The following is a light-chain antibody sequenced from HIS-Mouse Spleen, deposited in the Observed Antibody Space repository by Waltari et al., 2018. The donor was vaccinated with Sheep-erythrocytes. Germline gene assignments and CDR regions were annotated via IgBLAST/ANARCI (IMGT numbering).Light chain of an antibody. J-gene: IGLJ3*02. CDR1: SGSIASNY. Sequence: NFMLTQPHSVSESPGKTVTISCTRSSGSIASNYVQWYQQRPGSAPTTVIYEDNQRPSVVPDRFSGSIDSSSNSASLTSSGLKTEDEADYYCQSYDSSNHGVFGGGTKLTVL. CDR2: EDN. CDR3: QSYDSSNHGV. V-gene: IGLV6-57*04.